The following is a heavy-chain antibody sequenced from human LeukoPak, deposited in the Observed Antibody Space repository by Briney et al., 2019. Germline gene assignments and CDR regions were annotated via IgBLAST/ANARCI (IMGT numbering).Heavy chain of an antibody. V-gene: IGHV1-46*03. CDR1: GYTFTSYY. Sequence: ASVKVFCKASGYTFTSYYMHWVRQAPGQGLEWMGIINPSGGSTSYAQKFQGRVTMTRDTSTSTVYMELSSLRSEDTAMYYCTRGRYGSGSFDYWGQGTLVTVSS. D-gene: IGHD3-10*01. CDR2: INPSGGST. CDR3: TRGRYGSGSFDY. J-gene: IGHJ4*02.